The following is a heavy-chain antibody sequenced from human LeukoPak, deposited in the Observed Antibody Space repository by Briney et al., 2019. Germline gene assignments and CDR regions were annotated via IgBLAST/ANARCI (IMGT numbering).Heavy chain of an antibody. D-gene: IGHD6-13*01. J-gene: IGHJ6*03. CDR3: ARVVGLTGYSSTWYSGYYYYMDV. Sequence: ASVKVSCKASGYIFNSYGISWVRQAPGQGLEWMGGIIPIFGTANYAQKFQDRVTITADKSTSTAYMELSSLRSEDTAVYYCARVVGLTGYSSTWYSGYYYYMDVWGKGTTVTVSS. V-gene: IGHV1-69*06. CDR1: GYIFNSYG. CDR2: IIPIFGTA.